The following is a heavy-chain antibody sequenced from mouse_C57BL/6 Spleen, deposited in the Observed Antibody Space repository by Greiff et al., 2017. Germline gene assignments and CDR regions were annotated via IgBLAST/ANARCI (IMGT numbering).Heavy chain of an antibody. V-gene: IGHV1-69*01. J-gene: IGHJ2*01. CDR2: IDPSDSYT. CDR1: GYTFTSYW. CDR3: ARTGEDFDY. Sequence: QVQLQQPGAELVMPGASVKLSCKASGYTFTSYWMHWVKQRPGQGLEWIGEIDPSDSYTNYNQTFKGKSTLTVDKSSSTAYMQLSSLTSEDSAVYYCARTGEDFDYWGQGTTLTVSS.